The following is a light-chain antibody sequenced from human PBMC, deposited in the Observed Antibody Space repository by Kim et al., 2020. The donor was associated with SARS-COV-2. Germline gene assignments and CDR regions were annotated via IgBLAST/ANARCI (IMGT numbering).Light chain of an antibody. Sequence: VAPAQTASITCADDKFGDKYACWYQQQPGQSHVLVIYQDSKRPSGIPERFSGSNSGNTATLTISGTQAMDEADYYCQAWDSSTGVFGGGTQLTV. J-gene: IGLJ3*02. CDR1: KFGDKY. CDR2: QDS. CDR3: QAWDSSTGV. V-gene: IGLV3-1*01.